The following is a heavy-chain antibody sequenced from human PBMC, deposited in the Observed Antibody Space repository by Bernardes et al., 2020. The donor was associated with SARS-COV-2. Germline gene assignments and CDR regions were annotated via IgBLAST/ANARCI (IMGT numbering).Heavy chain of an antibody. V-gene: IGHV4-34*01. CDR3: TRGGKGFTYGHYYFGMNI. Sequence: SETLSLTCDVSGGSFGGHYWTWIRQPPGKRLEWVGEINHSGTTRYNPSLKSRVTMSIDASTNQFSLTLRSVTAADTAVYYCTRGGKGFTYGHYYFGMNIWGQGTTVTVSS. J-gene: IGHJ6*02. D-gene: IGHD3-10*01. CDR2: INHSGTT. CDR1: GGSFGGHY.